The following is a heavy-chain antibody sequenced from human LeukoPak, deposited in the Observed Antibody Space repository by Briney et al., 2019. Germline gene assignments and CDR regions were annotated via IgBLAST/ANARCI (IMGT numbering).Heavy chain of an antibody. Sequence: GRSLRLSCAASGFTFSSYAMSWVRQAPGKGLEWVAIISYDGSNKYYADSVKGRFTISRDNSKNTLYLQMNSLRAEDTAMYYCAKVKYYYDSTDAFDIWGQGTMVTVSS. J-gene: IGHJ3*02. CDR3: AKVKYYYDSTDAFDI. D-gene: IGHD3-22*01. CDR2: ISYDGSNK. V-gene: IGHV3-30*18. CDR1: GFTFSSYA.